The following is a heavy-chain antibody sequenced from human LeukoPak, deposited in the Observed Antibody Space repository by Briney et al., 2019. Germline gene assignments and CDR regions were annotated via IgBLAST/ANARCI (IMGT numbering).Heavy chain of an antibody. CDR1: GNTFIVYW. Sequence: ASVKVSCKASGNTFIVYWIHWVRQAPGQGLEWMGAINPRGDATIGAQKFQGRVTTTRDTSTSTVYIELSSLRSEDTAVYYCAREGQQLKHFDYWGQGTLVTVSS. CDR3: AREGQQLKHFDY. CDR2: INPRGDAT. J-gene: IGHJ4*02. D-gene: IGHD1-1*01. V-gene: IGHV1-46*01.